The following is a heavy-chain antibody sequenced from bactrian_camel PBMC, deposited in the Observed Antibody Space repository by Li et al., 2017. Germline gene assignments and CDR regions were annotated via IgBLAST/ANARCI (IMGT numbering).Heavy chain of an antibody. CDR3: AATDADYDALLVPSDFTY. V-gene: IGHV3S1*01. CDR2: IYPDDGAT. J-gene: IGHJ4*01. CDR1: GFTVNTYC. Sequence: VQLVESGGDSVQAGGSLRLSCLVSGFTVNTYCMGWFRRADGKEREGVAAIYPDDGATYYYDSVKGRFTISQDKSKNTVYLQMNSLTPEDTGMYYCAATDADYDALLVPSDFTYCGHGTQVTVS. D-gene: IGHD4*01.